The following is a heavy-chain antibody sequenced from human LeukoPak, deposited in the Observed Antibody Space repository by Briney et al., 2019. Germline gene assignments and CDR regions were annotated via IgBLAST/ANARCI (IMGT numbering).Heavy chain of an antibody. J-gene: IGHJ4*02. Sequence: GGSLRLSCAASGFTVSTNYMNWVRQAPGKGLEWVSSISSSSSYIYYADSVKGRFTISRDNAKNSLYLQMNSLRAEDTAVYYCARAVAGQIDYWGQGTLVTVSS. CDR2: ISSSSSYI. CDR3: ARAVAGQIDY. CDR1: GFTVSTNY. V-gene: IGHV3-21*01. D-gene: IGHD6-19*01.